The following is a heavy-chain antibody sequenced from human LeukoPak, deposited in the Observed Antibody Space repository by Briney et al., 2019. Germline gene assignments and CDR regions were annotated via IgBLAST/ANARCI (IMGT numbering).Heavy chain of an antibody. V-gene: IGHV4-59*01. J-gene: IGHJ3*02. CDR3: AREDIVGVIFEI. Sequence: SETLSLTCTVSVGSISSYYWSWLRQPPGKGLEWIEYNYYSGSTNYNPSLKSRVTISVDKSKNQFSLKLSSVTAADTAVYYCAREDIVGVIFEIWGQGTMVTVSS. D-gene: IGHD1-26*01. CDR1: VGSISSYY. CDR2: NYYSGST.